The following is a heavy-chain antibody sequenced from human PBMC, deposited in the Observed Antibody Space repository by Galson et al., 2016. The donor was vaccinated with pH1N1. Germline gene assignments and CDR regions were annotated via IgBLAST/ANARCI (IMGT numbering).Heavy chain of an antibody. CDR2: INNLGGST. V-gene: IGHV3-64*01. CDR1: GFTFRTYA. D-gene: IGHD3-22*01. CDR3: AREDYYDSSGFGY. J-gene: IGHJ4*02. Sequence: SLRLSCAASGFTFRTYAMHWVRQAPGKGLEYVSGINNLGGSTYYANSVKGRFTISRDNAKNTLYPQMGSLRPEDMAVYYCAREDYYDSSGFGYWGQGTLVTVSS.